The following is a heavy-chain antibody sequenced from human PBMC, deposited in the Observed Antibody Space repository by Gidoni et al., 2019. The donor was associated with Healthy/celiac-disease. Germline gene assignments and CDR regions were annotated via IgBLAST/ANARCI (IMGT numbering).Heavy chain of an antibody. CDR3: ARGFPKRGYSGYDRYFDY. Sequence: QVQLQQSGPGLVKPSQTLSLTCAISGDSVSSNSAAWNWIRQSPSRGLEWLGRTYYRSKWYNDYAVSVKSRITINPDTSKNKFSLQLNSVTPEDTAVYYCARGFPKRGYSGYDRYFDYWGQGTLVTVSS. J-gene: IGHJ4*02. CDR2: TYYRSKWYN. V-gene: IGHV6-1*01. CDR1: GDSVSSNSAA. D-gene: IGHD5-12*01.